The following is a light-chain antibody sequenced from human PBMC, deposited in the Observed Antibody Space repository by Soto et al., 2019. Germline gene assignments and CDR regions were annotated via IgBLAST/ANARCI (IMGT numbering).Light chain of an antibody. CDR1: SSNIGDNY. Sequence: QSVLTQPPSVSAAPGQKVTISCSGTSSNIGDNYVSWYRQLPGTAPKLLIYDNYKRPSGIPDRFSGSKSGTSTTLGITGLQTGDEADYYCGTWDTSLSVGVFGGGTKLTVL. J-gene: IGLJ3*02. CDR3: GTWDTSLSVGV. V-gene: IGLV1-51*01. CDR2: DNY.